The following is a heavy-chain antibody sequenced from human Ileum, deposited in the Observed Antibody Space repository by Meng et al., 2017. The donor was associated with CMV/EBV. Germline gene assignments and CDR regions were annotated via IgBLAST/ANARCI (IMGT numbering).Heavy chain of an antibody. Sequence: QVKLEESGPGLVKPSQTLSFTCTVAGGSISSCDYYWTWIRQPPGKGLEWIGYIYYSGTTYYNPSLKSRVSISVDTSRNQFSLQLSSVTAADTAVYYCARRSSGLFDYWGQGILVTVSS. CDR2: IYYSGTT. V-gene: IGHV4-30-4*08. J-gene: IGHJ4*02. D-gene: IGHD6-13*01. CDR1: GGSISSCDYY. CDR3: ARRSSGLFDY.